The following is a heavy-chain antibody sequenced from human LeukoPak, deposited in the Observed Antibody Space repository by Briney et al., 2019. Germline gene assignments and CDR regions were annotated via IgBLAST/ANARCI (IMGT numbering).Heavy chain of an antibody. CDR1: GGSISSYY. D-gene: IGHD3-9*01. CDR2: IYYSGST. V-gene: IGHV4-59*01. J-gene: IGHJ5*02. Sequence: PSETLSLTCTVSGGSISSYYWSWIRQPPGKGLEWIGYIYYSGSTNYNPSLKSRATISVDTSKNQFSLKLSPVTAADTAVYYCARARPPTEYYDILTGYGWFDPWGQGTLVTVSS. CDR3: ARARPPTEYYDILTGYGWFDP.